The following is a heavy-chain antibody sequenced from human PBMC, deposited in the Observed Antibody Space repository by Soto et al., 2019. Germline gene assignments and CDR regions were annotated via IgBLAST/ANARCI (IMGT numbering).Heavy chain of an antibody. CDR1: GFTFSSYA. CDR2: ISGSGGST. J-gene: IGHJ4*02. D-gene: IGHD3-22*01. V-gene: IGHV3-23*01. CDR3: AKEMYTPLSYDTSGYDY. Sequence: GGSLRLSCAASGFTFSSYAMSWVRQAPGKGLEWVSAISGSGGSTYYADSVKGRLTISRDNSKNTLYLQMNSLRAEDTAVYYCAKEMYTPLSYDTSGYDYWGQGTLVTVSS.